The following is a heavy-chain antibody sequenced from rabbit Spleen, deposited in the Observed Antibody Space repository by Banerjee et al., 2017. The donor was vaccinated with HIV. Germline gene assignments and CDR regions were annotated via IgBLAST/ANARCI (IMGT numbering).Heavy chain of an antibody. CDR1: GFDFSNCY. V-gene: IGHV1S7*01. D-gene: IGHD1-1*01. J-gene: IGHJ4*01. Sequence: QLKETGGGLVQPGGSLTLSCKASGFDFSNCYMNWVRQAPGKGLEWIGYIDPLFGRTYFASWVNGRFTISSHNAQNTLYLQLNSLTVADTATYFCARSDGYYDSGWYYFNLWGQGTLVTVS. CDR2: IDPLFGRT. CDR3: ARSDGYYDSGWYYFNL.